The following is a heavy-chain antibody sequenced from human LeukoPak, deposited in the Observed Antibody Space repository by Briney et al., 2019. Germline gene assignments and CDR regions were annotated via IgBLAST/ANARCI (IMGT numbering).Heavy chain of an antibody. CDR1: GFSFSSDW. CDR3: VPFSGDLINLDY. CDR2: INSDGSRT. D-gene: IGHD3-10*01. J-gene: IGHJ4*02. V-gene: IGHV3-74*01. Sequence: PGGSLRLSCAASGFSFSSDWMHWVRQAPGKGLVWVSRINSDGSRTNYADSVRGRFTISRDNAKNTLYLQMSSLRVEDTAVYYCVPFSGDLINLDYWGPGTLVTVSS.